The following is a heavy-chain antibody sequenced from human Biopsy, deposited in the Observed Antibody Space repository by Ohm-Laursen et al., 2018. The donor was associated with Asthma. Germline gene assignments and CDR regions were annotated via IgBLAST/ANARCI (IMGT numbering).Heavy chain of an antibody. CDR3: AWPDMVASIFRV. Sequence: ASSVKVSCKVSGYTFTSYALHWVRQAPGLRPEWMGRSNAGYGNTKYSQKFQGRLTITRDTSASTVYMELSALTSEDTAVYFCAWPDMVASIFRVWGQGTLVTVSS. CDR2: SNAGYGNT. D-gene: IGHD3-3*01. V-gene: IGHV1-3*01. J-gene: IGHJ4*02. CDR1: GYTFTSYA.